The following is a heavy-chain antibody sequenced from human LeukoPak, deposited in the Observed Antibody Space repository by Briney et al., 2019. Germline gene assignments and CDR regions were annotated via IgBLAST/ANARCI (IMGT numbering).Heavy chain of an antibody. Sequence: SETLSLTCTVSGGSISPYYWSWIRQPPGKGLEWIGSIYYSGSTYYNPSLKSRVTISVDTSKNQFSLKLSSVTAADTAVYYFARQDWNDVVYWGQGTLFTVSS. D-gene: IGHD1-1*01. CDR2: IYYSGST. J-gene: IGHJ4*02. V-gene: IGHV4-59*05. CDR1: GGSISPYY. CDR3: ARQDWNDVVY.